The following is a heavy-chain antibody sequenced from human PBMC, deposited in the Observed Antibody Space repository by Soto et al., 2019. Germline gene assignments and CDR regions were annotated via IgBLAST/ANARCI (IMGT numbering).Heavy chain of an antibody. CDR2: IDPSDSQT. CDR1: GYSFAGYW. D-gene: IGHD3-22*01. J-gene: IGHJ4*02. Sequence: GESLKISCKGSGYSFAGYWITWVRQQPGKGLEWMGRIDPSDSQTSYSASFRGHVTISVTKSITTVFLQWSSLRASDTAMYYCARQIYDSDTGPNFQYYFESWGQGTPVTVSS. CDR3: ARQIYDSDTGPNFQYYFES. V-gene: IGHV5-10-1*01.